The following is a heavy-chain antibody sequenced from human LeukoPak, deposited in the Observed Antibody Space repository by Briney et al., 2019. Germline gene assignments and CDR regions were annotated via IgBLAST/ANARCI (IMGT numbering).Heavy chain of an antibody. Sequence: PGGSLRLSCAASGFTFDDYAMHWVRQAPGKGLEWVSLISWDGGSTYYADSVKGRFTISRDNSKNSLYLQMNSLRAEDTALYYCAKDKETFGEFLFDYWGQGTLVTVSS. J-gene: IGHJ4*02. V-gene: IGHV3-43D*03. D-gene: IGHD3-10*01. CDR3: AKDKETFGEFLFDY. CDR2: ISWDGGST. CDR1: GFTFDDYA.